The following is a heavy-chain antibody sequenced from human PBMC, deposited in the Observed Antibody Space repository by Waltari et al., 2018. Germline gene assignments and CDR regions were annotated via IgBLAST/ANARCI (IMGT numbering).Heavy chain of an antibody. CDR1: GYTFTSYP. V-gene: IGHV7-4-1*02. D-gene: IGHD4-4*01. CDR2: INTKTGNP. J-gene: IGHJ6*03. Sequence: QVQLVQSGSELKKPGASVKVSCKASGYTFTSYPVNWVRQAPEQRLVWMGWINTKTGNPTYAHGLTGRFVFSLDTSVSTAYLQISSLKAEDSAVYYCARDPTTVNYYYYYMDVWGKGTTVTVSS. CDR3: ARDPTTVNYYYYYMDV.